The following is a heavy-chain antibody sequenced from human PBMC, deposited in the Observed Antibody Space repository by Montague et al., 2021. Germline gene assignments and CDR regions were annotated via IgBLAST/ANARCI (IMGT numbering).Heavy chain of an antibody. D-gene: IGHD5-18*01. CDR1: GFTFDDYA. Sequence: SLRLSCAASGFTFDDYAMHWVRQAPGKGLEWVSAISWNSGNIGYADSVKGRFTISRDNAKNSLYLQMNSLRAEDTALYYCAKDETRGYSYGTPDYWGQGTLVTVSS. CDR2: ISWNSGNI. V-gene: IGHV3-9*01. CDR3: AKDETRGYSYGTPDY. J-gene: IGHJ4*02.